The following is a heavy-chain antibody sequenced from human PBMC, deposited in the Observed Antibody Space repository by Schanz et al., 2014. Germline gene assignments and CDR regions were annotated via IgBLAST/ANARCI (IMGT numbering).Heavy chain of an antibody. V-gene: IGHV4-59*01. CDR3: ARGGRTTYNYYYGMDV. CDR2: IYYSGST. CDR1: GDSISGYY. Sequence: QVQLQESGPGLVKPSETLSLTCTVSGDSISGYYWNWIRQPPGKGLEWIAYIYYSGSTSYKPSLKSRVTISGDTSKNQVSLKLSSVTAADTAVYYCARGGRTTYNYYYGMDVWGQGTTVTVS. D-gene: IGHD1-1*01. J-gene: IGHJ6*02.